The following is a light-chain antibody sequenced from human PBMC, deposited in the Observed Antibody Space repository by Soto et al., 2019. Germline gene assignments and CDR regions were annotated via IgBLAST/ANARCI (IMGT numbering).Light chain of an antibody. CDR2: GAS. Sequence: DIVMTQSPVTLSVSPGERATLSCRASQSVGTNLAWYQQKPGQSPRLLINGASTRATGIPARVSGSGSGTEFTLTISSLQSADVAVYYCQQYSRWPLTFGGGTKVEVK. CDR1: QSVGTN. V-gene: IGKV3-15*01. J-gene: IGKJ4*01. CDR3: QQYSRWPLT.